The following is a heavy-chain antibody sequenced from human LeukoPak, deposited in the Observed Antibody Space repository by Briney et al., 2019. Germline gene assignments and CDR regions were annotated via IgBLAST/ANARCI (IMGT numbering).Heavy chain of an antibody. CDR2: IGPSGTNT. D-gene: IGHD3-10*01. CDR1: GFSFNIHG. J-gene: IGHJ4*02. V-gene: IGHV3-23*01. CDR3: ARDRRESAGSDYFDY. Sequence: GGSLRLSCVASGFSFNIHGMNWVRQAPGKGLEWVSGIGPSGTNTYYADSVKGRFTISRDNSRSTVDLQMNSLRVEDTAVYYCARDRRESAGSDYFDYWGQGTLVTVSS.